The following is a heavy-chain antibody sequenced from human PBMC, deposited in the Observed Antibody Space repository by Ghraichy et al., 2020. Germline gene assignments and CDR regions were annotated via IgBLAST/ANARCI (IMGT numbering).Heavy chain of an antibody. Sequence: LSLTCAASGFTFSNYGMSWVRQAPGKGLEWVSAIDYSGADTHSADSVKGRFTISRDDPKNTLSLQMNSLRAEDTAVYYCAKAGEKNGDFWYFDLWGRGTLVTVSS. CDR2: IDYSGADT. CDR1: GFTFSNYG. J-gene: IGHJ2*01. CDR3: AKAGEKNGDFWYFDL. D-gene: IGHD3-16*01. V-gene: IGHV3-23*01.